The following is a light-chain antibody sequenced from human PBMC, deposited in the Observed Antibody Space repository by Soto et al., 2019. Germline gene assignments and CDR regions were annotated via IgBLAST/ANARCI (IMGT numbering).Light chain of an antibody. Sequence: VLTQSPANLSLSPGESAALSCRASQSVGSYLAWLQQVPGQAPRLLIYDATNRANGIPAKFRGSGSGTDFTLTISSLEPEDFALYFCLQRASWPHTFGPGTKVDNK. CDR2: DAT. J-gene: IGKJ3*01. CDR3: LQRASWPHT. CDR1: QSVGSY. V-gene: IGKV3-11*01.